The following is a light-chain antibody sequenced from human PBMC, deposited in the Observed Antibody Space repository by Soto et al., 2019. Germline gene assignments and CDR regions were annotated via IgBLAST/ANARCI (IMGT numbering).Light chain of an antibody. Sequence: EIVMTQSPATLSVSPGERATLSCRASQSVSSNLAWYPQKPGQAPRLLIYGASTRATGIPARFSGSGSGTEFTLTISSLQSEDFAVYYCQQYNNWPPVTFGPGTKVDIK. CDR3: QQYNNWPPVT. CDR2: GAS. J-gene: IGKJ3*01. CDR1: QSVSSN. V-gene: IGKV3-15*01.